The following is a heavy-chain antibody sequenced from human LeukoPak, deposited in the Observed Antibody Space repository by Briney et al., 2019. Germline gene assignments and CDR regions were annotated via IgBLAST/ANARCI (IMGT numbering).Heavy chain of an antibody. CDR3: AKGQRTYYYDSSGYYSLDY. V-gene: IGHV3-23*01. CDR1: GFTFSSYS. Sequence: GGSLRLSCAASGFTFSSYSMNWVRQAPGKGLEWVSAISGSGGSTYYADSVKGRFTISRDNSKNTLYLQMNSLRAEDTAVYYCAKGQRTYYYDSSGYYSLDYWGQGTLVTVSS. D-gene: IGHD3-22*01. CDR2: ISGSGGST. J-gene: IGHJ4*02.